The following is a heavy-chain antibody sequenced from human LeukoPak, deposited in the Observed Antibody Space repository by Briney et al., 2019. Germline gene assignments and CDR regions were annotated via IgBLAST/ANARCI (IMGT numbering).Heavy chain of an antibody. CDR3: ATHLNPNSVAGPYYFDY. J-gene: IGHJ4*02. D-gene: IGHD6-19*01. V-gene: IGHV1-58*02. CDR2: IVVGSGNT. Sequence: SVKVSCKASGFTFTSSAMQWVRQARGPRLEWIGWIVVGSGNTNYAQKFQERVTITRDMSTSTAYMELSSLRSEDTAVYYCATHLNPNSVAGPYYFDYWGQGTLVTVSS. CDR1: GFTFTSSA.